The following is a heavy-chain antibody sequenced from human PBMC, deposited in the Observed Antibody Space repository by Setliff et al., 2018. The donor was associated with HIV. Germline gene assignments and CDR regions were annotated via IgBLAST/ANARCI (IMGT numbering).Heavy chain of an antibody. CDR1: GGTFSRLA. D-gene: IGHD6-25*01. CDR2: FDPDDGET. Sequence: ASVKVSCKASGGTFSRLAISWVRQAPGQGLECMGGFDPDDGETVYAQQFQGRVTMTEDTSTDTAYMELTSLRSEDTAMYYCAPVSSGWFDPWGQGTLVTVSS. J-gene: IGHJ5*02. CDR3: APVSSGWFDP. V-gene: IGHV1-24*01.